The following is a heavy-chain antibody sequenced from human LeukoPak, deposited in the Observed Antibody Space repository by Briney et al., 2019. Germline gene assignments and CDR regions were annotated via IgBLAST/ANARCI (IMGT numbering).Heavy chain of an antibody. CDR1: GYTFTSYG. Sequence: VASVKVSCKASGYTFTSYGISWVRQAPGQGLEWMGWISAYNGNTNYAQKLQGRVTMTTDTSTSTAYMELRSLRSDDTAVYYCAREPSSSLSSLGNYFDYWGQGTLVTVSS. J-gene: IGHJ4*02. CDR2: ISAYNGNT. D-gene: IGHD6-6*01. CDR3: AREPSSSLSSLGNYFDY. V-gene: IGHV1-18*01.